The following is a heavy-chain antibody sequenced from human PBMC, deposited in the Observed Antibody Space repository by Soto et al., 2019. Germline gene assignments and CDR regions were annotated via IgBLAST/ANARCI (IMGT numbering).Heavy chain of an antibody. D-gene: IGHD4-17*01. J-gene: IGHJ4*02. V-gene: IGHV3-48*01. CDR2: ISSSSSTI. CDR1: GFTFSSYN. Sequence: EVQLVESGGGLVQPGGSLRLSCEASGFTFSSYNMNWVRQAPGKGLEWVSYISSSSSTIFYADSVKGRFTISRDNAENSLYLRMNSLRAEDTAVYYCAREGGNGEYGYWGQGTLVTVSS. CDR3: AREGGNGEYGY.